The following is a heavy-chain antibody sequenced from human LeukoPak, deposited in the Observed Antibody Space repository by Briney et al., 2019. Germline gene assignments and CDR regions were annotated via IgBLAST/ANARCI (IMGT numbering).Heavy chain of an antibody. CDR3: ARVAIKDIVVVVAAQDY. J-gene: IGHJ4*02. CDR1: GFTFSDYY. CDR2: ISSSGSTI. D-gene: IGHD2-15*01. V-gene: IGHV3-11*01. Sequence: GGSLRLSCAASGFTFSDYYMSWIRQAPGKGLEWVSYISSSGSTIYYADSVKGRFTISRDNAKNSLYLQMKSLRAEDTAVYYCARVAIKDIVVVVAAQDYWGQGTLVTVSS.